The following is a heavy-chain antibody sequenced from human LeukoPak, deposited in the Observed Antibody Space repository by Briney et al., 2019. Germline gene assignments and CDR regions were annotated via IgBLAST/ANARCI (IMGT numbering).Heavy chain of an antibody. V-gene: IGHV4-4*07. CDR1: GGSIIKYY. D-gene: IGHD3-22*01. CDR3: ARLKYYDSTGYSPGYYMDV. J-gene: IGHJ6*03. Sequence: SDTLSLTCTVSGGSIIKYYWSWIRQPAGTGLEWVGRIYITGSTNYNPSLQSRLSMSVDTSKNQFSLRLSSVTAADTAVYYCARLKYYDSTGYSPGYYMDVWGKGITVTVSS. CDR2: IYITGST.